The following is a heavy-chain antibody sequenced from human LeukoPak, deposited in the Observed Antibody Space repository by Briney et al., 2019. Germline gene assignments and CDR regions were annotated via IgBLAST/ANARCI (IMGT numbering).Heavy chain of an antibody. J-gene: IGHJ4*02. CDR2: ISSGSSYI. Sequence: KTGGSLRLSCAASGFTFSSYSMNWVRQAPGKGLEWVSSISSGSSYIYYADSVKGRFTISRDDAKNSLYLQVNSLRAEDTAVYYCARSYYYGSGSYFALDYWGQGTLVTVSS. D-gene: IGHD3-10*01. V-gene: IGHV3-21*01. CDR3: ARSYYYGSGSYFALDY. CDR1: GFTFSSYS.